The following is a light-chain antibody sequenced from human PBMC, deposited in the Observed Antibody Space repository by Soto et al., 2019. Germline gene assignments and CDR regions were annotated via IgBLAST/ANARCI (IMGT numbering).Light chain of an antibody. Sequence: EIVMTQSPATLSVSPGERATLSCRASQNVSSNLAWYQQKPGQAPRLLIYGASTRATGIPDRFSGSGSGTDFTLTISRLEPEDFAVYYCQQYGSSPRTFGQGTKVDIK. CDR3: QQYGSSPRT. V-gene: IGKV3-20*01. J-gene: IGKJ1*01. CDR1: QNVSSN. CDR2: GAS.